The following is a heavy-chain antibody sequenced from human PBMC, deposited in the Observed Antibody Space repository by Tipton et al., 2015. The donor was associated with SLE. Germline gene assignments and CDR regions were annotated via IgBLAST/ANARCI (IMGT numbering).Heavy chain of an antibody. V-gene: IGHV4-61*02. CDR3: ARAIGANYFHF. CDR2: SYRSGNT. J-gene: IGHJ4*02. CDR1: GGSISNAAYY. Sequence: TLSLTCTVSGGSISNAAYYWSWIRQPAGKGLEWIGRSYRSGNTIYNPSLKGRVTISVDTSKIQFSLRLSSVTAADTAVYYCARAIGANYFHFWGQGTLVTVSS. D-gene: IGHD3-16*01.